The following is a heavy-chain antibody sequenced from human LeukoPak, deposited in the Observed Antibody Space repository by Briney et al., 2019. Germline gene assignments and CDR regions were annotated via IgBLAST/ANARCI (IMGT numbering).Heavy chain of an antibody. D-gene: IGHD3-10*01. CDR2: IIGSGGST. J-gene: IGHJ4*02. CDR1: GFTFRNYA. CDR3: AKRGVVIRGLLVIGYHQEAYHYDF. Sequence: GGSLRLSCAASGFTFRNYAMSWIRQAPGEGLEWVSTIIGSGGSTYYADSVKGRFTVSRDNSKNTLFLQMDSLRAEDTAVYFCAKRGVVIRGLLVIGYHQEAYHYDFWGQGVLVTVSS. V-gene: IGHV3-23*01.